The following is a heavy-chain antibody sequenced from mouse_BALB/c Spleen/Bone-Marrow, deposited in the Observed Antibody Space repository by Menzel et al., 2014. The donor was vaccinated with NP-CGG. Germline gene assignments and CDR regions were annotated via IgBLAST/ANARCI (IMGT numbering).Heavy chain of an antibody. CDR3: ARHLYGNYGAMDY. CDR1: GFTFSDYY. J-gene: IGHJ4*01. D-gene: IGHD2-1*01. Sequence: EVHLVESGGGLVQPGGSLKLSCATSGFTFSDYYMYWVRQTPEKRLEWVAYISNGGGSTYYPDTVKGRFTISRDNAKNTLHLQMSRLKSEDTAMYYCARHLYGNYGAMDYWGQGTSVTVSS. V-gene: IGHV5-12*02. CDR2: ISNGGGST.